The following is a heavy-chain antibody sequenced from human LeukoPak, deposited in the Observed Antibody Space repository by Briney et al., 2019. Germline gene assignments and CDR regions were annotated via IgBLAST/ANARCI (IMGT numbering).Heavy chain of an antibody. CDR1: GASINAYY. CDR3: AQQVVGASNSFDV. CDR2: MSYSGRT. J-gene: IGHJ3*01. D-gene: IGHD6-13*01. V-gene: IGHV4-59*01. Sequence: SETLSLICNVSGASINAYYWTWIRQSPEKGLEWIASMSYSGRTDSNPSLKSRVSMSVGPSKSQLSLRLTSVTAADTAIYYCAQQVVGASNSFDVWGQGTFVAVSS.